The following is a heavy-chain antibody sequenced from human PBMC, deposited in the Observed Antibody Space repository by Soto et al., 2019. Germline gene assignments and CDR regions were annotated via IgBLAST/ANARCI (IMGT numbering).Heavy chain of an antibody. J-gene: IGHJ4*02. D-gene: IGHD5-12*01. Sequence: EVPLLESGGGLVQPGGSLRLSCAASGFTFSNYAMSWVRQAPGEGLEWVSTISGSDGSTYYADSVKGRFTISRDISKNTLYLQMNSLRAEDTAIYYCAKERSSGYYFFDYWGQGTLVTVSS. V-gene: IGHV3-23*01. CDR2: ISGSDGST. CDR3: AKERSSGYYFFDY. CDR1: GFTFSNYA.